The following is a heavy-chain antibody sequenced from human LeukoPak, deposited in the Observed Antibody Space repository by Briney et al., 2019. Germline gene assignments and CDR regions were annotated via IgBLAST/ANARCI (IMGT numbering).Heavy chain of an antibody. CDR1: GGSISSSNYY. Sequence: PSETLSLTCTVSGGSISSSNYYWGWIRQPPGKGLEWIGSFYYDGSTYYNPSLKSRVTISVDTSKNQFSLKLSSVTAADTAVYYCARHGSGSYQGDYFDYWGQGTLVTVSS. CDR3: ARHGSGSYQGDYFDY. J-gene: IGHJ4*02. CDR2: FYYDGST. V-gene: IGHV4-39*01. D-gene: IGHD3-10*01.